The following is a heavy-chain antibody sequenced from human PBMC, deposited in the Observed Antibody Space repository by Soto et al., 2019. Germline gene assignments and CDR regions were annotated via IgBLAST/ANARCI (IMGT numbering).Heavy chain of an antibody. V-gene: IGHV5-51*01. J-gene: IGHJ4*02. CDR3: ARPRGSIGFGDLGVYSDY. CDR2: IYPGDSET. D-gene: IGHD3-10*01. CDR1: GYPFTAYW. Sequence: GESLKISCKGSGYPFTAYWIGWVRQMPGKGLEWMGIIYPGDSETRYSPSFQGQVTMSADRSISTAYLQWSSLEASDTAIYYCARPRGSIGFGDLGVYSDYWGQGTPVTVSS.